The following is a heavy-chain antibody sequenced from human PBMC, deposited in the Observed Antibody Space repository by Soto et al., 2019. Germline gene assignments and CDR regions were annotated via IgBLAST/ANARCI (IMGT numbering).Heavy chain of an antibody. CDR2: IVPLFDKI. J-gene: IGHJ4*02. CDR3: AKEKARWGSYRGPFES. CDR1: RATFSTSG. Sequence: QVQLVQSGAEVKRPGSSVTVSCKTSRATFSTSGISWVRQAPGQGLEWMGGIVPLFDKIIYAQKFQGRLTIRAAESTTTAYRELRSLRSEDTAIYYCAKEKARWGSYRGPFESRGQGTLVTVSS. D-gene: IGHD3-16*02. V-gene: IGHV1-69*01.